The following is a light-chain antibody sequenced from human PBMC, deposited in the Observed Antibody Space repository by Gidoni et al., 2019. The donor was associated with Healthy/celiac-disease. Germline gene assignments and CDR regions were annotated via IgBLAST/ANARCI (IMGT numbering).Light chain of an antibody. CDR3: QQYNSYSRT. Sequence: DIQMTQSPSTLSAYVGDRVTITCRASQSISSWLAWYQQKPGEAPKLLIYKASSLESGVPSRFSGSGSGTEFTLTISSLQPDDFATYYCQQYNSYSRTFGQGTKVEIK. J-gene: IGKJ1*01. CDR2: KAS. V-gene: IGKV1-5*03. CDR1: QSISSW.